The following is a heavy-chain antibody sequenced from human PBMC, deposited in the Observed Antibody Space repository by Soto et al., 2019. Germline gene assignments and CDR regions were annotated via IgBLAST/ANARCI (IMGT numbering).Heavy chain of an antibody. CDR3: ARGGYYDSSGARNYYFYGMNV. D-gene: IGHD3-22*01. Sequence: QVQLVQSGAEVKKPGASVKVSCKASGYTFASYGINWVRQAPGQGLEWLGWISPYDGYTHYAQILQGRVSMTTDTSTKTAYMELRSIRSDDKAMYYCARGGYYDSSGARNYYFYGMNVWGQGTTVTVSS. J-gene: IGHJ6*02. CDR1: GYTFASYG. V-gene: IGHV1-18*01. CDR2: ISPYDGYT.